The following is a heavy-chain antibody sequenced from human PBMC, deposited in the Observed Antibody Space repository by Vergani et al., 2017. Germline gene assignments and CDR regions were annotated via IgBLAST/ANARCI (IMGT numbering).Heavy chain of an antibody. CDR1: GGTFSSYA. CDR3: AEERCSSTSCYTLWRGGYSYGPFDY. CDR2: IIPIFGTA. J-gene: IGHJ4*02. Sequence: QVQLVQSGAEVKKPGSSVKVSCKASGGTFSSYAISWVRQAPGQGLEWMGGIIPIFGTANYAQKFQGRVTITADESTGTAYMELSSLRSEDTAVYYCAEERCSSTSCYTLWRGGYSYGPFDYWGQGTLVTVSS. D-gene: IGHD2-2*02. V-gene: IGHV1-69*01.